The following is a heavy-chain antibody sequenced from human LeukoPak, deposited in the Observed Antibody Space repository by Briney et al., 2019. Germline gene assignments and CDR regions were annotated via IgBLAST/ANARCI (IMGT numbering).Heavy chain of an antibody. CDR2: IIPIFGTA. D-gene: IGHD5-24*01. CDR3: ARLERWLQRPHFDY. Sequence: SVKVSCKASGGTFSSYAISWVRQAPGQGLEWMGGIIPIFGTANYAQKFQGRVTITTDESTSTAYMELSSLRSEDTAVYYCARLERWLQRPHFDYWGQGTLVTVSS. J-gene: IGHJ4*02. CDR1: GGTFSSYA. V-gene: IGHV1-69*05.